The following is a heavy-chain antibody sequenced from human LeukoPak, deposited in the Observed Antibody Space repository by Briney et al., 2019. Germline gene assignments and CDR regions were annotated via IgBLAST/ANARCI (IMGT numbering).Heavy chain of an antibody. CDR3: ARAVVVVAATAYYYYGMDV. V-gene: IGHV3-21*01. D-gene: IGHD2-15*01. J-gene: IGHJ6*02. Sequence: GGSLRPSCAASGFTFSSYSMNWVRQAPGKGLEWVSSISSSSSYIYYADSVKGRFTISRDNAKNSLYLQMNSLRAEDTAVYYCARAVVVVAATAYYYYGMDVWGQGTTVTVSS. CDR1: GFTFSSYS. CDR2: ISSSSSYI.